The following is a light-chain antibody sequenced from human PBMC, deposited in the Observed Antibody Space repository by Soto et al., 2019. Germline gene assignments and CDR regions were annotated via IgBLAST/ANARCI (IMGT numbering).Light chain of an antibody. V-gene: IGKV1-33*01. CDR1: QDISNS. CDR2: DAS. Sequence: DIQMTQSPSSLSASVGDRVTITCQASQDISNSLNWYQQKPRKAPKLLIYDASNLETGVPSRFSGSGSGTDFTFTISSLQPEDIATYYCQQYDNFQYTFGQGTQLEIK. CDR3: QQYDNFQYT. J-gene: IGKJ2*01.